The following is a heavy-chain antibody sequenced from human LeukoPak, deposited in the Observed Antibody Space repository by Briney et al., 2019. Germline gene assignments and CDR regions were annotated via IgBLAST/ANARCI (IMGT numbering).Heavy chain of an antibody. CDR3: ARAAAAAGLADP. CDR2: INPYSGGT. D-gene: IGHD6-13*01. CDR1: GYTFTGYY. Sequence: ASVKVSCKASGYTFTGYYMHWVRQAPGQGLEWMGWINPYSGGTNYAQKFQGWVTMTRDTSISTAYMELSRLRSDDTAVYYCARAAAAAGLADPWGQGTLVAVSS. V-gene: IGHV1-2*04. J-gene: IGHJ5*02.